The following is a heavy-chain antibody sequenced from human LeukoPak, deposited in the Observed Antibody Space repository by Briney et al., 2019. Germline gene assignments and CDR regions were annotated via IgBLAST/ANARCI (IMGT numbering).Heavy chain of an antibody. CDR2: ISNSGTV. Sequence: PSETLSLTCAVSRGSITGYYWSWLRQPPGKGLEWIGHISNSGTVTYSPSLKGRITISVDTSENLFSLKLRSVTTADTAVYYCARGDFVCDSKLDEEYYFDYWGQGALVTVSS. J-gene: IGHJ4*02. CDR3: ARGDFVCDSKLDEEYYFDY. CDR1: RGSITGYY. D-gene: IGHD2/OR15-2a*01. V-gene: IGHV4-59*01.